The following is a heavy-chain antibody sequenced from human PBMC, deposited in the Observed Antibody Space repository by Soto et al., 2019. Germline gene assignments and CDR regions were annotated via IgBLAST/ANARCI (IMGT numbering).Heavy chain of an antibody. CDR3: ARVDSSGYYYYYYGMDV. J-gene: IGHJ6*02. V-gene: IGHV3-48*02. D-gene: IGHD3-22*01. CDR2: ISSSSSTI. Sequence: GGSLRLSCAASGFTFSSYSMNWVRQAPGKGLEWVSYISSSSSTIYYADSVKGRFTISRDNAKNSLYLQMNSLRDEDTAVYYCARVDSSGYYYYYYGMDVWGQGTTVTVSS. CDR1: GFTFSSYS.